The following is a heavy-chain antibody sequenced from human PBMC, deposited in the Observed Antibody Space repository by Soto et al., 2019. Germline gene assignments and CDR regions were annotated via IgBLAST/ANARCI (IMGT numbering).Heavy chain of an antibody. D-gene: IGHD6-6*01. CDR2: IIPIFGTA. CDR1: GGTFSSYA. CDR3: ARDGTGIAARPVLDYYYGMDV. Sequence: GASVKVSCKASGGTFSSYAISWVRQAPGQGLEWMGGIIPIFGTANYAQKFQGRVTITADESTSTAYMELSSLRSEDTAVYYCARDGTGIAARPVLDYYYGMDVWGQGTTVTVSS. V-gene: IGHV1-69*13. J-gene: IGHJ6*02.